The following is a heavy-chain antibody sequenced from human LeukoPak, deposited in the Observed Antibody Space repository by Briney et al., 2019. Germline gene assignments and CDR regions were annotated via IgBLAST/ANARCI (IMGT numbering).Heavy chain of an antibody. V-gene: IGHV4-34*01. CDR3: ARYCSSTSCWDY. J-gene: IGHJ4*02. CDR1: GGSFSGYY. CDR2: INHSGST. Sequence: SETLSLTCAVYGGSFSGYYWSWIRQPPGKGLEWIGEINHSGSTNYNPSLKSRVTISVDTSKNQFSLKLNSVTAADTAVYYCARYCSSTSCWDYWGQGTLVTVSS. D-gene: IGHD2-2*01.